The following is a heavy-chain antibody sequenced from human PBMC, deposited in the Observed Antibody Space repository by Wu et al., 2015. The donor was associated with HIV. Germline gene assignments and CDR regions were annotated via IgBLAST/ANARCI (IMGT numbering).Heavy chain of an antibody. CDR1: GGTFSYSA. CDR3: ARERYYDXRPEGY. J-gene: IGHJ4*02. D-gene: IGHD3-16*01. Sequence: QLVQSGAEVKKPGSSVKVSCKASGGTFSYSAIAWVRQAPGQGLEWMGRIIPIFGKTNYAQKFQGRVTITADESSTTAYMELSSLRSEDTAVYYCARERYYDXRPEGYWGQGTLVTVSS. V-gene: IGHV1-69*13. CDR2: IIPIFGKT.